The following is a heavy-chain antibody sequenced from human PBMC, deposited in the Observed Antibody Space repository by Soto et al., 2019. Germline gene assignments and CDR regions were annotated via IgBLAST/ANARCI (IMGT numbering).Heavy chain of an antibody. CDR1: GFTFSSYG. V-gene: IGHV3-33*01. J-gene: IGHJ6*02. Sequence: GGSLRLSCAASGFTFSSYGMHWVRQAPGKGLEWVAVIWYDGSNKYYADSVKGRFTISRDNSKNTLYLQMNSLRAEDTAVYYCARGGWNYGVGDGMDVWGQGTTVTVSS. D-gene: IGHD1-7*01. CDR2: IWYDGSNK. CDR3: ARGGWNYGVGDGMDV.